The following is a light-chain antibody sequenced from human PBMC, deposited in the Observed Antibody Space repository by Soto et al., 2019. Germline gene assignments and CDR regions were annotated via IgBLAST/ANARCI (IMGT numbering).Light chain of an antibody. CDR1: QSISSW. Sequence: DIQMTQSPSTLSASVGDRVTITCRASQSISSWLAWYQQKPGKAPKRLIYKASSLESGVPSRFSGSGSGTEFPLTISSLQPDDFATYYCQQYNSYSLIFGGGTKVEIK. CDR2: KAS. CDR3: QQYNSYSLI. J-gene: IGKJ4*01. V-gene: IGKV1-5*03.